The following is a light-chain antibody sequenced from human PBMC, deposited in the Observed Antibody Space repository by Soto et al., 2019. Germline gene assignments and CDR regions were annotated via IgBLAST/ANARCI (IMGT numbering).Light chain of an antibody. V-gene: IGKV1-5*03. CDR2: KAS. CDR3: LQHNSYPYT. CDR1: QTMSSW. Sequence: DIQMTQSPSTLCGSVGDRGTITCRASQTMSSWLAWYQQKPGKAPKLLIYKASTLKSGVPSRFSGSGSGTEFTLTISSLQPDDFGIYYCLQHNSYPYTFGPGTKVDIK. J-gene: IGKJ2*01.